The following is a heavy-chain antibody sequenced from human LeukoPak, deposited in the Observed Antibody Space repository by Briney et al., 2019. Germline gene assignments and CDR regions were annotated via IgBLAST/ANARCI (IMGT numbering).Heavy chain of an antibody. V-gene: IGHV3-23*01. CDR1: GFTFSSYG. CDR2: ISGSGGST. Sequence: GGSLRLSCAASGFTFSSYGMSWVRQAPGKGLEWVSAISGSGGSTYYADSVKGRFTISRDNSKNTLFLQMNSLRAEDTAVYYCARGSYYFDKSGSFDYWGQGTLVTVSS. CDR3: ARGSYYFDKSGSFDY. D-gene: IGHD3-22*01. J-gene: IGHJ4*02.